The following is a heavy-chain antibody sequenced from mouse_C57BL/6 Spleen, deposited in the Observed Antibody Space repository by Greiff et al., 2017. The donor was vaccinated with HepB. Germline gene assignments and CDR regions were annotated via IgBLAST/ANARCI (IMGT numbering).Heavy chain of an antibody. CDR2: IDPSDSYT. CDR3: ARKRELGLDY. J-gene: IGHJ2*01. CDR1: GYTFTSYW. V-gene: IGHV1-50*01. D-gene: IGHD4-1*01. Sequence: VQLQQPGAELVKPGASVKLSCKASGYTFTSYWMQWVKQRPGQGLEWIGEIDPSDSYTNYNQKFKGKATLTVDTSSSTAYMQLSSLTSEDSAVYYCARKRELGLDYWGQGTTLTVSS.